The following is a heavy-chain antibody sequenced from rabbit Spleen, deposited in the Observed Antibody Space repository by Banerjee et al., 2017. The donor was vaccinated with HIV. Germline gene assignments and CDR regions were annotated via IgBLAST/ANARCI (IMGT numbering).Heavy chain of an antibody. V-gene: IGHV1S7*01. Sequence: HLKESGGGLVQPGGSLKLSCTASGFTLSSYYMNWVRQAPGKGLEWIGYIDPVFGITYYANWVNGRFSISRENAQNTVFLQMTSLTAADTATYFCARDPGSDTYGWAPSFYFGLWGPGTLVTVS. CDR2: IDPVFGIT. CDR1: GFTLSSYY. CDR3: ARDPGSDTYGWAPSFYFGL. D-gene: IGHD6-1*01. J-gene: IGHJ4*01.